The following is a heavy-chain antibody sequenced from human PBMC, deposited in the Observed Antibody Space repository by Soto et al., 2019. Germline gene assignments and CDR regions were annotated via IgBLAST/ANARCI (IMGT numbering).Heavy chain of an antibody. J-gene: IGHJ5*02. D-gene: IGHD6-13*01. CDR1: GFTFSSYS. CDR3: ARDEFYSFIAAAADKELENWFDP. V-gene: IGHV3-21*01. Sequence: GGSLRLSCAASGFTFSSYSMNWVRQAPGKGLEWVSSISSSSSYIYYADSVKGRFTISRDNAKNSLYLQMNSLRAEDTAVYYCARDEFYSFIAAAADKELENWFDPWGQGTLVTVSS. CDR2: ISSSSSYI.